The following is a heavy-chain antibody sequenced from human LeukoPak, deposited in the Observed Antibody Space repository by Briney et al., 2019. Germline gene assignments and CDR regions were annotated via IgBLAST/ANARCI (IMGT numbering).Heavy chain of an antibody. V-gene: IGHV3-7*01. Sequence: GGSLRLSCAASGFTFTTYWMSWVRQAPGKGLEWVANIKQDGTEKYYVDSVKGRFTISRDNARNSLYLQMNSLRAEDTAVYYCAELGITMIGGVWGKGTTVTISS. D-gene: IGHD3-10*02. CDR2: IKQDGTEK. CDR1: GFTFTTYW. CDR3: AELGITMIGGV. J-gene: IGHJ6*04.